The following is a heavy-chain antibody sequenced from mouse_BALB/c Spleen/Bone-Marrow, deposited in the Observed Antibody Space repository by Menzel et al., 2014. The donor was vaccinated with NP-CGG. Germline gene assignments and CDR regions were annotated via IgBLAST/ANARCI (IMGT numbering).Heavy chain of an antibody. Sequence: QVQLQQPGPSLVQPSQSLSITCTVSGFSLTSYGVHWVRQSPGKGLEWLGVIWRGGSTDYNAAFMSRLSITKDNSKSQVFFKMNRLQADDTAIYYCAKNNKYGNYGGLDAMDYWGQGTSVTVSS. V-gene: IGHV2-5-1*01. CDR3: AKNNKYGNYGGLDAMDY. CDR2: IWRGGST. CDR1: GFSLTSYG. D-gene: IGHD2-10*02. J-gene: IGHJ4*01.